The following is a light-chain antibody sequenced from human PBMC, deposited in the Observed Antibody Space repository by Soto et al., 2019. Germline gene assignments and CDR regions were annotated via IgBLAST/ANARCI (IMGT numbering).Light chain of an antibody. CDR2: GAS. Sequence: IQLTQSPSSLSASVGDRVTITCRASQGINKFLAWYQQRPGKAPQLLFYGASTLQSGVPSRFSGSGSGTDFTLTISLLHPEDFATYYCQQLTNFRFPFGQGTKLDIK. CDR3: QQLTNFRFP. J-gene: IGKJ2*01. CDR1: QGINKF. V-gene: IGKV1-9*01.